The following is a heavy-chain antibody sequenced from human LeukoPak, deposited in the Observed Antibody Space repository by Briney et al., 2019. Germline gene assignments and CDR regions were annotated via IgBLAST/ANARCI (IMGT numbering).Heavy chain of an antibody. Sequence: SQTLSLTCSIFGDSVSSNSAAWNWISQSPSRGLEWLGRTYYRSKRYNEYAVSVKSRITINPDTSKNQFSLQLNSVTPEDTAVYYCARVLGYSSSYGMDVWGQGTTVTVSS. D-gene: IGHD6-13*01. J-gene: IGHJ6*02. V-gene: IGHV6-1*01. CDR3: ARVLGYSSSYGMDV. CDR1: GDSVSSNSAA. CDR2: TYYRSKRYN.